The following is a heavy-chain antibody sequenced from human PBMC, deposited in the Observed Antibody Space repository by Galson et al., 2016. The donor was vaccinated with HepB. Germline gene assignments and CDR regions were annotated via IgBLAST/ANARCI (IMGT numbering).Heavy chain of an antibody. V-gene: IGHV2-5*01. CDR2: IYWNDDK. CDR1: GFSVRTSGVG. CDR3: AHSFLWGNDFWSGYPSYGMDV. D-gene: IGHD3-3*01. Sequence: PALVKPTQTLTLTCTFSGFSVRTSGVGVGWIRQPPGKALEWLAVIYWNDDKHYSPSLKSRLTISKDTSKNQVFLTMTNMDPVDTATYYCAHSFLWGNDFWSGYPSYGMDVWGQGTTVTVS. J-gene: IGHJ6*02.